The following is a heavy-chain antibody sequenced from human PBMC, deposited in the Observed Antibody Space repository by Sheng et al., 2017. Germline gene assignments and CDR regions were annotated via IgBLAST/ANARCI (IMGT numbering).Heavy chain of an antibody. CDR2: INHSGST. Sequence: QVQLQQWGAGLLKPSETLSLTCAVYGGSFSGYYWSWIRQPPGKGLEWIGEINHSGSTNYNPSLKSRVTISVDTSKNQFSLKLSSVTAADTAVYYCAKRLRPGLRYGMDVWGQGTTVTVSS. CDR1: GGSFSGYY. J-gene: IGHJ6*02. CDR3: AKRLRPGLRYGMDV. D-gene: IGHD4-17*01. V-gene: IGHV4-34*01.